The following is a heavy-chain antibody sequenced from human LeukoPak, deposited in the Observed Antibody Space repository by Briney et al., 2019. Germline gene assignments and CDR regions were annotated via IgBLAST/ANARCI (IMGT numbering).Heavy chain of an antibody. CDR2: ISSSGSTI. Sequence: GGSLRLSCAASGFTFSDYYMSWIRQAPGKGLEWVSYISSSGSTIYYADSVKGRFTISRDNAKNSLYLQMNSLRAEDTAVYYCARLRGGSHCSSTRCYTFDNWGQGILVTVSS. J-gene: IGHJ4*02. CDR1: GFTFSDYY. V-gene: IGHV3-11*04. CDR3: ARLRGGSHCSSTRCYTFDN. D-gene: IGHD2-2*02.